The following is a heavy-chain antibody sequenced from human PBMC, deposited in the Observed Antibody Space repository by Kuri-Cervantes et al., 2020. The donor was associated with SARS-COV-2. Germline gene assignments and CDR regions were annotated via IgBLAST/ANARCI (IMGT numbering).Heavy chain of an antibody. Sequence: GESLKISCAASGFTFSDYYMNWVRQAPGKGLEWVSVIYSGGSTYYADSVKGRFTISRDNSKNTLYLQMNSLRAEDTAVYYCATPMGVGALDAFDIWGQGTMVTVSS. V-gene: IGHV3-53*01. CDR1: GFTFSDYY. J-gene: IGHJ3*02. D-gene: IGHD1-26*01. CDR2: IYSGGST. CDR3: ATPMGVGALDAFDI.